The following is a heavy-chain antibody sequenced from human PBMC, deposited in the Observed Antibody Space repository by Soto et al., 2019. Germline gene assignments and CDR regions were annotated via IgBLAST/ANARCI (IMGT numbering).Heavy chain of an antibody. CDR3: ARNMDYYYGPGSGNGHGF. CDR1: GYTFTSYY. J-gene: IGHJ4*03. CDR2: INPKFGDT. V-gene: IGHV1-2*02. Sequence: QVQLVQSGAEMKEPGDSVRVSCEASGYTFTSYYIHWVRQAPGQGLEWMGWINPKFGDTTYAQDFQGRVSMNRDMSISTVYLELSRLTSDDTAIYYCARNMDYYYGPGSGNGHGFWGQGTPVTVFS. D-gene: IGHD3-10*01.